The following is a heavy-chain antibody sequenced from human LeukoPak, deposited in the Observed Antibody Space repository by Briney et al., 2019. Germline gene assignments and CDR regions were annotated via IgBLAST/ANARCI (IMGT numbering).Heavy chain of an antibody. Sequence: SETLSLTCTVSGGSISSYYWSWIRQPQGKGLGWIGYIYYSGSTNYTPSLKSRVTISVDTSKNQFSLKLSSVTAADTAVYYCAREGQTARDNAFDIWGQGTMVTVSS. CDR3: AREGQTARDNAFDI. CDR1: GGSISSYY. D-gene: IGHD3-9*01. CDR2: IYYSGST. V-gene: IGHV4-59*01. J-gene: IGHJ3*02.